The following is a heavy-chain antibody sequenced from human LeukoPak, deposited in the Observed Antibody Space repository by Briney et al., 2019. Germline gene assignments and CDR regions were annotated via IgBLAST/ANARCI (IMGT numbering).Heavy chain of an antibody. V-gene: IGHV4-34*01. D-gene: IGHD6-13*01. Sequence: SETLSLTCAVYGGSFSGYYWNWIRQPPGKGLEWIGEIYHSGSTNYNPSLKSRVTISVDKSKNQFSLKLSSVTAADTAVYYCARFRYSSSSASFDPWGQGTLVTVSS. CDR1: GGSFSGYY. CDR3: ARFRYSSSSASFDP. J-gene: IGHJ5*02. CDR2: IYHSGST.